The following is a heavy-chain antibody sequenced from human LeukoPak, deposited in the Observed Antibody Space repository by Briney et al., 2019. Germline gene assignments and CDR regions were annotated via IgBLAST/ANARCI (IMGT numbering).Heavy chain of an antibody. D-gene: IGHD3-22*01. Sequence: GGSLRLSCAASGYTFSSYSINWVREARGKGLEGVSYLSVGSNYIYYADSVRGRFSISRDDARSSLYLQMDSLRGDDTAVYYCARLGRNSDRSGYYYYYDYWGQGTLVTVSS. V-gene: IGHV3-21*05. J-gene: IGHJ4*02. CDR1: GYTFSSYS. CDR3: ARLGRNSDRSGYYYYYDY. CDR2: LSVGSNYI.